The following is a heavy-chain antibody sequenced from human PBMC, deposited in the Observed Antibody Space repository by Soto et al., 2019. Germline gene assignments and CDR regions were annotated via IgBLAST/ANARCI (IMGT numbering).Heavy chain of an antibody. CDR1: GGAITAYY. D-gene: IGHD3-10*01. CDR2: VYSSGTT. CDR3: ARDIGSYAYGEGY. J-gene: IGHJ4*02. V-gene: IGHV4-4*07. Sequence: SETLSLTCTVSGGAITAYYWSWIRQPAGKGLEWIGRVYSSGTTDYNPSLNSRATLSVETSKNQFSLKLSSVTAADTAVYYCARDIGSYAYGEGYWGQGIQVTVSS.